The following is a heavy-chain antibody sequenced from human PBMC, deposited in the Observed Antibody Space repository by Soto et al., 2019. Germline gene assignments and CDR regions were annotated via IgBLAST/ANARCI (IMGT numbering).Heavy chain of an antibody. D-gene: IGHD4-17*01. CDR1: GFSFSSFA. V-gene: IGHV3-23*01. CDR2: IGGSGIIT. J-gene: IGHJ4*02. Sequence: GGSLRLSCRASGFSFSSFAMTWVRQAPGKGLEWVSSIGGSGIITYYTDSVKGRFTISRDNSGNTLFLHMYSLRADDTAVYYCAKDPNGDYVGAFDSWGQGTLVTVSS. CDR3: AKDPNGDYVGAFDS.